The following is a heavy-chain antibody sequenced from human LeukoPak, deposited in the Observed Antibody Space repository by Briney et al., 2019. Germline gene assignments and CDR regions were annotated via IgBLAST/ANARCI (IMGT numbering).Heavy chain of an antibody. J-gene: IGHJ3*02. Sequence: SQTLSLTCTVSGGSISSGSYYWSWIRQPAGKGLEWIERIYTSGSTNYNPSLKSRVTISVDTSKNQFSLELSSVTAADTAVYYCARDRVTFDAFDIWGQGTMVTVSS. V-gene: IGHV4-61*02. CDR2: IYTSGST. CDR1: GGSISSGSYY. D-gene: IGHD4-23*01. CDR3: ARDRVTFDAFDI.